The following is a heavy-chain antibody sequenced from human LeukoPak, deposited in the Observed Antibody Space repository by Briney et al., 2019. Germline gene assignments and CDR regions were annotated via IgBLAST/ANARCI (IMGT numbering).Heavy chain of an antibody. V-gene: IGHV4-61*02. Sequence: SQTLSLTCTVSGGSISSGSYYWSWIRQPAGKGLEWIGRIYTSGSTNYNPSLKSRVTISVDTFKNQFSLKLSSVTAADTAVYYCAREGPYYYYYMDVWGKGTTVTISS. CDR3: AREGPYYYYYMDV. CDR1: GGSISSGSYY. CDR2: IYTSGST. J-gene: IGHJ6*03.